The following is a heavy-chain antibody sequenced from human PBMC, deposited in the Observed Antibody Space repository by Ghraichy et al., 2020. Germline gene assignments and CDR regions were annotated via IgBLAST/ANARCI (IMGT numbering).Heavy chain of an antibody. V-gene: IGHV6-1*01. CDR3: ARASLMITFGGVIVIAYFDY. CDR2: TYYRSKWYN. D-gene: IGHD3-16*02. J-gene: IGHJ4*02. Sequence: SQTLSLTCAISGDSVSSNSAAWNWIRQSPSRGLEWLGRTYYRSKWYNDYAVSVKSRITINPDTSKNQFSLQLNSVTPEDTAVYYCARASLMITFGGVIVIAYFDYWGQGTLVTVSS. CDR1: GDSVSSNSAA.